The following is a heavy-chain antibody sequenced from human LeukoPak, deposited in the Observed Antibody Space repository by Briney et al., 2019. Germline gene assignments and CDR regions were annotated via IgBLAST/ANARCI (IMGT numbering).Heavy chain of an antibody. CDR1: GGSFSGYY. V-gene: IGHV4-34*01. Sequence: SETLSLTCAVYGGSFSGYYWSWIRQPPGKGLEWIGEISHSGSTNYNPSLKSRVTISVDTSKNQFSLKLSSVTAADTAVYYCARNPRYCSSTSCYSHFDYWGQGTLVTVSS. CDR3: ARNPRYCSSTSCYSHFDY. D-gene: IGHD2-2*01. J-gene: IGHJ4*02. CDR2: ISHSGST.